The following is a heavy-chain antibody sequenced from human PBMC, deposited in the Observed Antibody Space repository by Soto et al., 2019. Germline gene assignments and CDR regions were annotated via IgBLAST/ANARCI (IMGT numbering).Heavy chain of an antibody. V-gene: IGHV3-53*02. CDR2: IYSGGST. D-gene: IGHD2-2*01. J-gene: IGHJ6*01. CDR3: ASEVVPAAMGDYYYYGMDV. Sequence: EVQLVETGGGLIQPGGSLRLSCAASGFTVSSNYMSWVRQAPGKGLEWVSVIYSGGSTYYADSVKGRFTISRDNSKNTLYLQMNSLRAEDTAVYYCASEVVPAAMGDYYYYGMDVW. CDR1: GFTVSSNY.